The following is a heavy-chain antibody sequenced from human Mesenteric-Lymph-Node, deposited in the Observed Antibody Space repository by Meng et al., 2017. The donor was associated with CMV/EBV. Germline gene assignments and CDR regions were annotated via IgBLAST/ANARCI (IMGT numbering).Heavy chain of an antibody. CDR2: IRYDGSNK. CDR1: GFTFSSYG. J-gene: IGHJ4*02. Sequence: GGSLRLSCAASGFTFSSYGMHWVRQAPGKGLEWVAFIRYDGSNKYYADSVKGRFTISRDNSKNTLYLQMNSLRAEDTAVYYCARGDGYNSGQSNFDYWGQGALVTVSS. V-gene: IGHV3-30*02. D-gene: IGHD5-24*01. CDR3: ARGDGYNSGQSNFDY.